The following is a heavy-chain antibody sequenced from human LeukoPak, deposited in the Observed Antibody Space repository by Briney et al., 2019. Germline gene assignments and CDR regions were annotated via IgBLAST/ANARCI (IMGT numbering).Heavy chain of an antibody. Sequence: GGSLRLSCAASGFTFSSYAMLWVRHAPGKGLEYVSAISSNGGSTYYANSVKGRFTISRDNSKNTLYLQMGSLRAEDMAVYYCARDRSGELDYWGQGTLVTVSS. V-gene: IGHV3-64*01. CDR2: ISSNGGST. CDR3: ARDRSGELDY. CDR1: GFTFSSYA. J-gene: IGHJ4*02. D-gene: IGHD1-26*01.